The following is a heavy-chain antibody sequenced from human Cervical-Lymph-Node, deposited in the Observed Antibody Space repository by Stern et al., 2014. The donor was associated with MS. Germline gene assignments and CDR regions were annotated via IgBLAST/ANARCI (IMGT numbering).Heavy chain of an antibody. V-gene: IGHV4-4*02. Sequence: VQLLESGPGLVKPSGTLSLTCDVSGGSISSSAWWHWVRQSPGKGLEWIGATFHKGKSNYTPSRKSRVTMSMDRSKNQLSLNLTSVTAADTAIYYCARGASCSSSSCYHYGLDVWGPGTTVTVSS. J-gene: IGHJ6*02. CDR1: GGSISSSAW. D-gene: IGHD2-2*01. CDR3: ARGASCSSSSCYHYGLDV. CDR2: TFHKGKS.